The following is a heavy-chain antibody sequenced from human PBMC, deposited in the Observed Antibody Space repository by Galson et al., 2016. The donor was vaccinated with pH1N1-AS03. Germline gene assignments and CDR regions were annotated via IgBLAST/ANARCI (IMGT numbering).Heavy chain of an antibody. CDR1: GYTLTTYS. J-gene: IGHJ6*02. CDR2: INPSDGNT. Sequence: SVKVSCKASGYTLTTYSMHWVRQAPGQRPEWMGIINPSDGNTNYAQRFQGRVTMTRDTSTSTVYMELSSLRSDDTAVYYCARVSAGLTGYYYAMDVWGQGTTVTVSS. V-gene: IGHV1-46*01. CDR3: ARVSAGLTGYYYAMDV. D-gene: IGHD4/OR15-4a*01.